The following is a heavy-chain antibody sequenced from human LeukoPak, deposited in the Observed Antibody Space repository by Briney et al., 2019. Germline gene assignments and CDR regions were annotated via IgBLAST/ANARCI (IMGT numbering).Heavy chain of an antibody. CDR3: ARDPCRVSYGHLYYYYMDV. D-gene: IGHD1-26*01. Sequence: NPRGSLRLSCAASGFTFTNYNMNWVRQAPGKGLEWVSSITSDSRYIYYGDSVKGRFTISRDNAKNSLFLQMDSLRAEDTAVYYCARDPCRVSYGHLYYYYMDVWGKGTTVTISS. CDR1: GFTFTNYN. V-gene: IGHV3-21*01. J-gene: IGHJ6*03. CDR2: ITSDSRYI.